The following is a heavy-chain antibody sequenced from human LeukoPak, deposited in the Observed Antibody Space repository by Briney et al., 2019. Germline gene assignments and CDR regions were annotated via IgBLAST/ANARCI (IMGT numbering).Heavy chain of an antibody. J-gene: IGHJ5*02. CDR1: GGSFSGYY. Sequence: PSETLSLTCAVYGGSFSGYYWSWIRQPPGKGLEWIGEVNHGGSTNYNPSLKSRVTISVDTSKNQFSLKLSSVTAADTAMYYCATWAYYYGSGFDPWGQGTLVTVSS. CDR2: VNHGGST. V-gene: IGHV4-34*01. D-gene: IGHD3-10*01. CDR3: ATWAYYYGSGFDP.